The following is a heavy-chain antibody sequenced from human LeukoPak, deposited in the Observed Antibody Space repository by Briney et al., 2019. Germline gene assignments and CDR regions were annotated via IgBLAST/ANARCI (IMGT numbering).Heavy chain of an antibody. Sequence: SETLSLTCTVSGGSISSSSYYWGWIRQPPGKGLEWIGSIYYSGSTYYNPSLKSRVTISVDTSKNQFSLKLSSVTAADTAVYYCAGYYDFWSGYNEAYNWFDPWGQGTLVTVSS. D-gene: IGHD3-3*01. CDR2: IYYSGST. V-gene: IGHV4-39*01. CDR1: GGSISSSSYY. CDR3: AGYYDFWSGYNEAYNWFDP. J-gene: IGHJ5*02.